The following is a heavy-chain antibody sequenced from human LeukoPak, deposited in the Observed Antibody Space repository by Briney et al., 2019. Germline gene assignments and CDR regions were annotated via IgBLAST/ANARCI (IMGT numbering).Heavy chain of an antibody. D-gene: IGHD6-13*01. Sequence: GGSLRLSCAAPGFTFNTYAMASVRQAPGKGLERVSSISGSGGSTNYADSVKGRFLISRDKSGNTLFLQMSRLRAEDTAVYFCAKASSSWYSEIDYWGQGTQVTVSS. V-gene: IGHV3-23*01. CDR3: AKASSSWYSEIDY. CDR2: ISGSGGST. CDR1: GFTFNTYA. J-gene: IGHJ4*02.